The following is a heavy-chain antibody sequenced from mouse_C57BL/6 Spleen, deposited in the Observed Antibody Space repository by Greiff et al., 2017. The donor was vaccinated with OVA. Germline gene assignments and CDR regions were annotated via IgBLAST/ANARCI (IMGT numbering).Heavy chain of an antibody. V-gene: IGHV1-52*01. CDR1: GYTFTSYW. CDR2: IDPSDSET. D-gene: IGHD1-1*01. CDR3: ARSPLYGSSNYFDY. Sequence: VQLQQPGAELVRPGSSVKLSCKASGYTFTSYWMHWVKQRPIQGLEWIGNIDPSDSETHYNQKFKDKATLTVDKSSSTAYMQLSSLTSEDSAVYYWARSPLYGSSNYFDYWGQGTTLTVSS. J-gene: IGHJ2*01.